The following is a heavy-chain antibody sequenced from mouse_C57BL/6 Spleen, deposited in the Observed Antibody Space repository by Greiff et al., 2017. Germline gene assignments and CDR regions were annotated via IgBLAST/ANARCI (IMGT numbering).Heavy chain of an antibody. J-gene: IGHJ3*01. CDR3: TRKPNGGFAY. V-gene: IGHV1-15*01. CDR1: GYTFTDYE. CDR2: IDPETGGT. D-gene: IGHD4-1*01. Sequence: QVQLQQSGAELVRPGASVTLSCKASGYTFTDYEMHWVKQTPVHGLEWIGAIDPETGGTAYNQKFKGKAILTADKSSSTAYMGLRSLTSEDSAVYYCTRKPNGGFAYWGQGTLVTVSA.